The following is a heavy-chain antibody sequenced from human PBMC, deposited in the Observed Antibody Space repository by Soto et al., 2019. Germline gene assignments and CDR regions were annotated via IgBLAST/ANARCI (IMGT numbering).Heavy chain of an antibody. CDR2: ISSSSSYI. J-gene: IGHJ6*03. CDR3: ARDSQSYFSLSQYMDV. D-gene: IGHD3-10*01. V-gene: IGHV3-21*01. Sequence: PGGSLRLSCAASGFTFSSYSMIWVRQAPGKGLEWVSSISSSSSYIYYADSVKGRFTISRDNAKNSLYLQMNSLRAEDTAVYYCARDSQSYFSLSQYMDVWGKGTTVTVSS. CDR1: GFTFSSYS.